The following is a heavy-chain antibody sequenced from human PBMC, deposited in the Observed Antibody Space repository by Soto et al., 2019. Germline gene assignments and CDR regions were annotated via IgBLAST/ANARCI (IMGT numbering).Heavy chain of an antibody. Sequence: LILSCAASGFTFSSFHMNWVRQAPGRGLEWVAYITSSSDTIYYSDSVKGRFTISRDNGKNSLFLQMNSLRDEDTAVYYCARVVVVIPPGYYYAMDAWGQGTTVTVSS. V-gene: IGHV3-48*02. J-gene: IGHJ6*02. D-gene: IGHD3-22*01. CDR2: ITSSSDTI. CDR1: GFTFSSFH. CDR3: ARVVVVIPPGYYYAMDA.